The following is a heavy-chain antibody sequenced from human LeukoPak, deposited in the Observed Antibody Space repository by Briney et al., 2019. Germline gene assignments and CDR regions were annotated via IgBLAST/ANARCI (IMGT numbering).Heavy chain of an antibody. CDR2: IYYSGST. Sequence: SETLSLTCTVSGGSISSYYWSWIRQPPGKGLEWIGYIYYSGSTNYKPSLKSRVTISVETSKNQFSLKLRSVTAADTAVYYCARDPHYYDSSGYQSWGQGTLVTVSS. J-gene: IGHJ5*02. CDR1: GGSISSYY. D-gene: IGHD3-22*01. CDR3: ARDPHYYDSSGYQS. V-gene: IGHV4-59*01.